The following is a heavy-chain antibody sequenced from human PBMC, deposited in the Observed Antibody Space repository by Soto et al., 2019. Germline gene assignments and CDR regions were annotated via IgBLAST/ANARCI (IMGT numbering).Heavy chain of an antibody. CDR1: GGSISSYY. CDR2: IYYSGST. CDR3: ARDPQGVDAFDI. V-gene: IGHV4-59*01. D-gene: IGHD2-8*01. J-gene: IGHJ3*02. Sequence: SETLSLNCTVSGGSISSYYWSWIRQPPGKGLEWIGYIYYSGSTNYNPSLKSRVTISVDTSKNQFSLKLSSVTAADTAVYYCARDPQGVDAFDISGQGTMVTVSS.